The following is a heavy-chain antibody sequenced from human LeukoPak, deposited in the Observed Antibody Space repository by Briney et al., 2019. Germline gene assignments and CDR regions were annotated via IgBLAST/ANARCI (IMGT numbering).Heavy chain of an antibody. V-gene: IGHV4-59*08. Sequence: SETLSLTCTVSGGSISSYYWSWIRQPPGKGLEWIGYIYYSGSTNYNPSLKSRVTISVDTSKNQFSLKLSSVTAADTAVYYCARQAGVVTPHTRYFDLWGRGTLVTVSS. CDR3: ARQAGVVTPHTRYFDL. J-gene: IGHJ2*01. CDR2: IYYSGST. D-gene: IGHD4-23*01. CDR1: GGSISSYY.